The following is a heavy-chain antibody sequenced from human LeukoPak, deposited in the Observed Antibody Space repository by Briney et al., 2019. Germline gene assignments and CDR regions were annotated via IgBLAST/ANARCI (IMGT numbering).Heavy chain of an antibody. D-gene: IGHD3-22*01. CDR3: ARGTRYYDSSGYYDLGW. V-gene: IGHV1-24*01. J-gene: IGHJ4*02. Sequence: GASVKVSCKVSGYTLTELSMHWVRQAPGKGLEWMGGFDPEDGETNYAQKFQGRVTITTDESTSTAYMELSSLRSEDTAVYYCARGTRYYDSSGYYDLGWWGQGTLVTVSS. CDR1: GYTLTELS. CDR2: FDPEDGET.